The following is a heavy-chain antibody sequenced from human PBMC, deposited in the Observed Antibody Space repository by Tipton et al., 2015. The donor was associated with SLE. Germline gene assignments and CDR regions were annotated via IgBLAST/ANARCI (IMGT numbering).Heavy chain of an antibody. CDR2: ISGSGGST. J-gene: IGHJ4*02. CDR3: AKGRVGATHFDY. Sequence: SLRLSCAASGFTFSSYAMSWVRQAPGKGLEWVSAISGSGGSTYYADSVKGRFTISRDNSKNTLYLQMNSLRAEDTAVYYCAKGRVGATHFDYWGQGTLVTVSS. CDR1: GFTFSSYA. D-gene: IGHD1-26*01. V-gene: IGHV3-23*01.